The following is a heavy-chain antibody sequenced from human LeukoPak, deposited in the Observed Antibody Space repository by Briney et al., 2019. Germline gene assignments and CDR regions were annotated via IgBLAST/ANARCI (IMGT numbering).Heavy chain of an antibody. Sequence: GESLKISCKASGYRFISYWIGWVRQMPGKGLEGMGIIYPGDSDTRYSPSFQGQVTISADKSISTAYLQWSSLEASDTAMYYCARRGCNGGSCYGYWGQGTLVTVSS. D-gene: IGHD2-15*01. CDR3: ARRGCNGGSCYGY. CDR1: GYRFISYW. CDR2: IYPGDSDT. V-gene: IGHV5-51*01. J-gene: IGHJ4*02.